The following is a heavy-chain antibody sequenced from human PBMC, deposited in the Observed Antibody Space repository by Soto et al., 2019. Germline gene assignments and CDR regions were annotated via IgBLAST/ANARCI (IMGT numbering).Heavy chain of an antibody. CDR3: ARSPAARGSGGFDY. V-gene: IGHV3-7*01. D-gene: IGHD6-6*01. CDR1: GFTFSSYW. CDR2: IKQDGSEK. Sequence: EVQLVESGGGLVQPGGSLRLSCAAYGFTFSSYWMSWVRQAPGKGLEWVANIKQDGSEKYYVDSVKGRFTISRDNAKNSLYLQMNSLRAEDTAVYYCARSPAARGSGGFDYWGQGTLVTVSS. J-gene: IGHJ4*02.